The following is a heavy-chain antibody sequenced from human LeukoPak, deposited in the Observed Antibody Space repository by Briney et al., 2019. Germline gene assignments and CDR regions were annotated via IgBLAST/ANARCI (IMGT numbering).Heavy chain of an antibody. CDR3: ARVECSSTSCTFDY. CDR1: DDSISTYY. Sequence: SETLSLTCTVSDDSISTYYWSWIRQPPGKGLEWIGYIYYTGSTNYNPSLKSRVTMSVDTSKNQFSLKLSSVTAADTAVYYCARVECSSTSCTFDYWGQGTLVTVSS. J-gene: IGHJ4*02. D-gene: IGHD2-2*01. CDR2: IYYTGST. V-gene: IGHV4-59*12.